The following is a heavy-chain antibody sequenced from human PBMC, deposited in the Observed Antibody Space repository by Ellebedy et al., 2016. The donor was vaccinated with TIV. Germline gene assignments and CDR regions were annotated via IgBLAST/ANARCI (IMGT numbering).Heavy chain of an antibody. CDR1: GGSFSGYY. V-gene: IGHV4-34*01. CDR2: INHSGST. Sequence: MPSETLSLTCAVYGGSFSGYYWTWIRQPPGKGLEWIGEINHSGSTNYNPSLKSRVTISVDTSKNQVSLKLTSVTAADTAVYYCARELGVVTARRYFDYWGQGTLVTVSS. D-gene: IGHD2-21*02. CDR3: ARELGVVTARRYFDY. J-gene: IGHJ4*02.